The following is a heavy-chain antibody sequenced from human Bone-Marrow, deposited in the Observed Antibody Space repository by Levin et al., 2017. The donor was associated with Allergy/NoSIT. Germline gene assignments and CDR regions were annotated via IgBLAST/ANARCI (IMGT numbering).Heavy chain of an antibody. J-gene: IGHJ4*02. CDR3: AKDLTTGGMATSPLDY. D-gene: IGHD1-1*01. CDR1: GFTFSSHG. CDR2: ISYDGSNE. V-gene: IGHV3-30*18. Sequence: QPGGSLRLSCAASGFTFSSHGMHWVRQAPGKGLEWVAVISYDGSNEYYADSVKGRVTISRDNSKNTLYLQMNSLRAEDTAVYYCAKDLTTGGMATSPLDYWGQGTLVTVSS.